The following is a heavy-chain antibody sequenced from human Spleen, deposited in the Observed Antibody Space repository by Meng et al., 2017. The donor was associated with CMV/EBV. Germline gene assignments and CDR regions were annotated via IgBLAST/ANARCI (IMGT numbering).Heavy chain of an antibody. D-gene: IGHD3-3*01. Sequence: GESLKISCTGSGYSFTNYWIGWVRQVPGKGLEWMGIIYPGDSDTRYSPSFQSQVTISADKSISIAYLQWSSLRAEDTAVYYCARDSDDYDFWSAYYTDAFDFWGQGTMVTVSS. CDR3: ARDSDDYDFWSAYYTDAFDF. CDR1: GYSFTNYW. V-gene: IGHV5-51*01. J-gene: IGHJ3*01. CDR2: IYPGDSDT.